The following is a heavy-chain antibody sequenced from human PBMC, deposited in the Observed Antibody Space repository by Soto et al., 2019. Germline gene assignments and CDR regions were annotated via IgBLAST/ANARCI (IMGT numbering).Heavy chain of an antibody. V-gene: IGHV3-23*01. CDR1: GFTFSSYA. CDR2: ISGSGDST. D-gene: IGHD3-10*01. Sequence: EVQLLDSGGGLVQPGGSLRLSCAASGFTFSSYAMSWVRQTPGKGLEWGSAISGSGDSTYYADSVKGRFTISRDNSKNTLYLQMNSLRAEDTAVYYCAKLRWGSDNWFDPWGQGTLVTVSS. CDR3: AKLRWGSDNWFDP. J-gene: IGHJ5*02.